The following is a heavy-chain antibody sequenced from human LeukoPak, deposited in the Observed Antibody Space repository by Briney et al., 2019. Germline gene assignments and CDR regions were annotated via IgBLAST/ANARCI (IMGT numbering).Heavy chain of an antibody. CDR2: IKEDGSEK. D-gene: IGHD3-16*01. CDR1: GFTFSDFW. Sequence: GGSLRLSCAGSGFTFSDFWMTWVRQTPEKGLEWVANIKEDGSEKYHVDSVKGRFTISRDNTKNSLYLQMNSLRGDDTAVYYCVRESRPGGAMGLYHNFDYWGQGTLVTVSS. V-gene: IGHV3-7*01. CDR3: VRESRPGGAMGLYHNFDY. J-gene: IGHJ4*02.